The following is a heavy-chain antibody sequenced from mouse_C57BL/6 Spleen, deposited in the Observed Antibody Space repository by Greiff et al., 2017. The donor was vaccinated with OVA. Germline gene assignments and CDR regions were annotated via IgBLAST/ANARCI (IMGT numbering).Heavy chain of an antibody. Sequence: EVQRVESGGGLVKPGGSLKLSCAASGFTFSSYAMSWVRQTPEKRLEWVATISDGGSYTYYPDNVKGRFTISRDNAKNNLYLQMSHLKSEDTAMYYCARDQDYYGYWGQGTTLTVSS. CDR2: ISDGGSYT. CDR1: GFTFSSYA. V-gene: IGHV5-4*01. D-gene: IGHD1-1*01. CDR3: ARDQDYYGY. J-gene: IGHJ2*01.